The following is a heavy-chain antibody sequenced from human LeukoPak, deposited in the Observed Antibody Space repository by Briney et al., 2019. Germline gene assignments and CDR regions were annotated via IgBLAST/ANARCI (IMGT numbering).Heavy chain of an antibody. D-gene: IGHD2-15*01. CDR3: ARVGGYCSGGSCFRRNGHDAFDI. J-gene: IGHJ3*02. CDR2: INHSGST. Sequence: GSLRLSCAASGFTFSSYSMNWVRQPPGKGLEWIGEINHSGSTNYNPSLKSRVTISVDTSKNQFSLKLSSVTAADTAVYYCARVGGYCSGGSCFRRNGHDAFDIWGQGTMVTVSS. V-gene: IGHV4-34*01. CDR1: GFTFSSYS.